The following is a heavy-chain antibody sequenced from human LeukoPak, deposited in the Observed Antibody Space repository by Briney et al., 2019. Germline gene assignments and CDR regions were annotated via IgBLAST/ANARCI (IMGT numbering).Heavy chain of an antibody. CDR2: ISWNSGSI. CDR1: GFTFDDYA. CDR3: AKDMSIAVAVQAFDI. D-gene: IGHD6-19*01. V-gene: IGHV3-9*01. Sequence: GGSLRLSCAASGFTFDDYAMHWVRQAPGKGLEWVSGISWNSGSIGYADSVKGRITISRDNAKNSLYLQMNSLRAEDTALYYCAKDMSIAVAVQAFDIWGQGTMVTVSS. J-gene: IGHJ3*02.